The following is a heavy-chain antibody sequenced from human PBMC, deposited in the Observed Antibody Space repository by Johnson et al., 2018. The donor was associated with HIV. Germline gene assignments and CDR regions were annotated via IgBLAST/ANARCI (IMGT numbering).Heavy chain of an antibody. Sequence: QVQLVESGGGVVQPGRSLRLSCTASGFTFSAYAMHWVRQAPGKGLEWVAVISYDGSNKYYADSVTGRFTISRDNSKNTLYLKMNSLRAEDTALYYCARPDIVVVVANAFDIWGQGTMVTVSS. D-gene: IGHD2-15*01. CDR3: ARPDIVVVVANAFDI. CDR1: GFTFSAYA. V-gene: IGHV3-30-3*01. J-gene: IGHJ3*02. CDR2: ISYDGSNK.